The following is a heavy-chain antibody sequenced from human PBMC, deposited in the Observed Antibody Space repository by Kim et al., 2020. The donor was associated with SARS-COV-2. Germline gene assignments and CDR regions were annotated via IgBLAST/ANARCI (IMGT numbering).Heavy chain of an antibody. CDR1: GFTFSSYG. CDR3: AKPFPVLATYYYGMDV. J-gene: IGHJ6*01. V-gene: IGHV3-30*18. Sequence: GGSLRLSCAASGFTFSSYGMHWVRQAPGKGLEWVAVISYDGSNKYYADSVKGRFTISRDNSKNTLYLQMNSLRAEDTAVYYCAKPFPVLATYYYGMDVWG. CDR2: ISYDGSNK.